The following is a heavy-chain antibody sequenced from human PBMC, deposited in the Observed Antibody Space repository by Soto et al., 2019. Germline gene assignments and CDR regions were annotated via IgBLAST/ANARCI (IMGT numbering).Heavy chain of an antibody. CDR1: GGTFSSYA. Sequence: ASVKVSCKASGGTFSSYAISWVRQAPGQGLEWMGGIIPIFGTANYAQKFQGRVTITADESTSTAYMELSSLRPEDTAVYYCAGDLGGYSDGLYYYYGMDVWGQGTTVTVSS. D-gene: IGHD5-18*01. CDR3: AGDLGGYSDGLYYYYGMDV. CDR2: IIPIFGTA. V-gene: IGHV1-69*13. J-gene: IGHJ6*02.